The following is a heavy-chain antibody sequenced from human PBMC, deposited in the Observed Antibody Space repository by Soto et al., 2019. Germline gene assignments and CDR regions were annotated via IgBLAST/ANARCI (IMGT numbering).Heavy chain of an antibody. CDR2: INPSGGST. J-gene: IGHJ5*02. D-gene: IGHD2-21*02. Sequence: GASVKVSCKASGYTFTSYYMHWVRQAPGQGLEWMGIINPSGGSTSYAQKFQGRVTMTRDTSTSTVYMELSSLRSEDTAVYYCAGGWCGDCYPSEDWFDPWGQGTLVTVSS. CDR3: AGGWCGDCYPSEDWFDP. CDR1: GYTFTSYY. V-gene: IGHV1-46*01.